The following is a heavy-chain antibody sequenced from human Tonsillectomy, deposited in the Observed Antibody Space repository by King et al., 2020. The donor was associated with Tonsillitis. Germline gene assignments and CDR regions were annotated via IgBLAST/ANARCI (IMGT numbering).Heavy chain of an antibody. Sequence: VQLVESGGGLVQPGGSLRLSCAASGFTFSNSWMHWVRQAPGKGLVWVSRINFDGSSTAYADSVKGRFTISRDNAKNTLYLQMNSLRAEETAVYYCAGVPSYSSGWDLDYWGQGTLVTVSS. CDR2: INFDGSST. V-gene: IGHV3-74*01. J-gene: IGHJ4*02. CDR1: GFTFSNSW. CDR3: AGVPSYSSGWDLDY. D-gene: IGHD6-19*01.